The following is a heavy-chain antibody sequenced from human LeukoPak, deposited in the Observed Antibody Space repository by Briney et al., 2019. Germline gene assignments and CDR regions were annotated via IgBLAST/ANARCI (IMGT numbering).Heavy chain of an antibody. D-gene: IGHD3-9*01. Sequence: GGSLRLSCVASGFTFTNYAMSWVRQAPGKGLEWVSAITGSDGSSYYADSVKGRFTISRDNSKNTLYLQVNSLRAEDTAVYYCAKWGDYDILTGYYVPDYWGQGTLVTVSS. CDR2: ITGSDGSS. J-gene: IGHJ4*02. CDR1: GFTFTNYA. CDR3: AKWGDYDILTGYYVPDY. V-gene: IGHV3-23*01.